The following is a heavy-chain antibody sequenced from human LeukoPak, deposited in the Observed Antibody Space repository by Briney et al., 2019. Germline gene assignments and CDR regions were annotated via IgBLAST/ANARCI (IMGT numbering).Heavy chain of an antibody. Sequence: PGGSLRLSCAASGFTVSSNYMSWVRQAPGKGLEWVPVIYSGGSTYYADSVKGRFTISRDNSKNTLYLQMNSLRAEDTAVYYCARAPSVEMATRWGQGTLVTVSS. CDR2: IYSGGST. D-gene: IGHD5-24*01. V-gene: IGHV3-66*01. CDR1: GFTVSSNY. CDR3: ARAPSVEMATR. J-gene: IGHJ4*02.